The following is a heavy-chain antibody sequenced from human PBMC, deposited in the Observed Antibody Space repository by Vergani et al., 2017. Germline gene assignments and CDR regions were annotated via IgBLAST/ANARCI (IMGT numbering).Heavy chain of an antibody. J-gene: IGHJ6*02. CDR2: IYSGWDT. V-gene: IGHV4-61*02. D-gene: IGHD2-15*01. CDR3: ARLXAVSGRGGYGRDV. CDR1: GDSISRVNYY. Sequence: QVQLQESGPGLVKPSETLCLTCSVSGDSISRVNYYWNWIRQPAGKGLEWLGQIYSGWDTNYNPSLKSRLTISIDRYKNFLSLNLSSVSAADTAVYYCARLXAVSGRGGYGRDVWGRGTTVTVSS.